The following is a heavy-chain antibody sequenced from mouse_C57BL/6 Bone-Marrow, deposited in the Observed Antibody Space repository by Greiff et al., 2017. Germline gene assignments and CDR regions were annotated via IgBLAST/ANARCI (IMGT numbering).Heavy chain of an antibody. V-gene: IGHV1-61*01. CDR1: GYTFTSYW. Sequence: QVQLQQPGAELVRPGSSVKLSCKASGYTFTSYWMDWVKQRPGQGLEWIGNIYPSDSETHYNQKFKDKATLTVDKSSSTAYMQLSSLTSEDSAVYYCACLYYGSSDKGDYFDYWGQGTTLTVSS. D-gene: IGHD1-1*01. CDR3: ACLYYGSSDKGDYFDY. CDR2: IYPSDSET. J-gene: IGHJ2*01.